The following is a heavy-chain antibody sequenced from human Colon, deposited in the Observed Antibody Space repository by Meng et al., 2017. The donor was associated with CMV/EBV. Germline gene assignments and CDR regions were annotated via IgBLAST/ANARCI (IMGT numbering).Heavy chain of an antibody. CDR2: LSYDSATK. V-gene: IGHV3-30*04. Sequence: GGSLRHSCAASGFPFSRFAMHWIRRIPGKGLESVTFLSYDSATKYYADSVKGRFTISRDNSNNLLYLQMDSLRAEDTAIYYCARRTGTTIDYWGQGTLVTVSS. CDR3: ARRTGTTIDY. J-gene: IGHJ4*02. D-gene: IGHD1-7*01. CDR1: GFPFSRFA.